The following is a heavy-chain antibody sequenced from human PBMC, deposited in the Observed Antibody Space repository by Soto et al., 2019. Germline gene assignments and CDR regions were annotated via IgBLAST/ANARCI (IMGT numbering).Heavy chain of an antibody. CDR1: GFTFSSYS. V-gene: IGHV3-48*01. D-gene: IGHD2-2*01. Sequence: GSLRLSCAASGFTFSSYSMNWVRQAPGKGLEWVSYISSSSSTIYYADSVKGRFTISRDNAKNSLYLQMNSLRAEDTAVYYCARVGLPAAKVGWFDPWGQGTLVTVSS. J-gene: IGHJ5*02. CDR2: ISSSSSTI. CDR3: ARVGLPAAKVGWFDP.